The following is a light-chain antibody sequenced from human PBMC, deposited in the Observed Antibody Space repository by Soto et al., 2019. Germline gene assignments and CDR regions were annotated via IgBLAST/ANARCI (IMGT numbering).Light chain of an antibody. CDR1: QSVSSSY. CDR3: QQYGSSTWT. CDR2: GAS. Sequence: EIVLTQSPGTLSLSPGERATLSCRASQSVSSSYLAWYQQKPGQAPRLLIYGASSRATGIPDRFSGSGSGTDFTLTISRLEPEDFAVYXCQQYGSSTWTFGQGTKVEIK. V-gene: IGKV3-20*01. J-gene: IGKJ1*01.